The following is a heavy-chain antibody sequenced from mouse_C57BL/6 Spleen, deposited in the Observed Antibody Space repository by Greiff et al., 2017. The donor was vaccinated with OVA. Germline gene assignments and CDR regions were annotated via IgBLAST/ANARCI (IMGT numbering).Heavy chain of an antibody. CDR1: GYTFTNHW. V-gene: IGHV1-63*01. Sequence: EPGADLVRPGTSVKMSCKASGYTFTNHWIGWAKQRPGHGLEWIGDIYPGGGYTNYNEKFKGKATLTADKSSSTAYMQFSSLTSEDSAIYYCARSYFDYWGQSTTLTVSS. CDR2: IYPGGGYT. CDR3: ARSYFDY. J-gene: IGHJ2*01.